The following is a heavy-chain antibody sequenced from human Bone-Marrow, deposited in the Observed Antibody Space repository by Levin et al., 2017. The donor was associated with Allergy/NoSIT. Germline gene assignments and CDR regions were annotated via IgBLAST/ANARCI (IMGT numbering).Heavy chain of an antibody. D-gene: IGHD1-1*01. CDR3: ARESRVNYFDS. V-gene: IGHV3-30*04. J-gene: IGHJ4*02. CDR1: GFTFRDHA. CDR2: IPFDGKNQ. Sequence: GGSLRLSCEASGFTFRDHAMHWVRQAPGKGLEWVAVIPFDGKNQHYADSVKGRFTISRDNSENTLDLQMDSLKAEDTAVYFCARESRVNYFDSWGQGTLVIVSS.